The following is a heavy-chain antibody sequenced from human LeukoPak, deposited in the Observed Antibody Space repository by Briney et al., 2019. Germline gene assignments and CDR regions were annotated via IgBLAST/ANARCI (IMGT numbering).Heavy chain of an antibody. V-gene: IGHV4-34*01. D-gene: IGHD6-13*01. CDR3: ARGTQQLAFDY. Sequence: PSETLSLTCAVYGGSFSGYYWSWIRQPPGKGLEWIGEINHSGSTNYNPSLKSRVTISVDTSKNQFSLKLGSVTAADTAVYYCARGTQQLAFDYWGQGTLVTVSS. J-gene: IGHJ4*02. CDR2: INHSGST. CDR1: GGSFSGYY.